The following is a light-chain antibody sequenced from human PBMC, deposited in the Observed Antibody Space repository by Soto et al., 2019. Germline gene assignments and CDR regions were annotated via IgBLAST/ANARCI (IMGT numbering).Light chain of an antibody. CDR3: QQYFSYPYT. J-gene: IGKJ2*01. Sequence: ALRMTQSPSSFSASTGDRVTITCRASQDISSYLACYQQKVGKAPKLLIYAAATLQRGAPSRFSGSGSGTDFTLTISRLQSEDFATYYCQQYFSYPYTFGQGTKLEI. V-gene: IGKV1-8*01. CDR2: AAA. CDR1: QDISSY.